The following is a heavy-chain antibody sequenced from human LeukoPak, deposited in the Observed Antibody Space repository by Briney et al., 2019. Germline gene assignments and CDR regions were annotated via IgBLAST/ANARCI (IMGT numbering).Heavy chain of an antibody. CDR1: GGSFSGYY. CDR2: INHSGST. CDR3: ARDLYYYDSSGLQ. J-gene: IGHJ4*02. Sequence: PSETLSLTCAVYGGSFSGYYWSWIRQPPGKGLEWIGEINHSGSTNYNPSLKSRVTISVDTSKNQFSLKLSSVTAADTAVYYCARDLYYYDSSGLQWGQGTLVTASS. V-gene: IGHV4-34*01. D-gene: IGHD3-22*01.